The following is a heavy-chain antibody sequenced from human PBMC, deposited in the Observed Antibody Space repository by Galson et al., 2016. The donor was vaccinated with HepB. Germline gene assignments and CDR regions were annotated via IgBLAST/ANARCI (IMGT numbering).Heavy chain of an antibody. J-gene: IGHJ4*02. CDR2: ISSGSSYI. D-gene: IGHD3-22*01. Sequence: SLRLSCAASGFTFSSYSMNWVRQAPGKGLEWVSSISSGSSYIFYADSVKGRFTISRDNAKNSLYLQMNSLRAEDTAVDYCARDASSTGYFGGTTDDYWGQGTLVTVSS. V-gene: IGHV3-21*01. CDR1: GFTFSSYS. CDR3: ARDASSTGYFGGTTDDY.